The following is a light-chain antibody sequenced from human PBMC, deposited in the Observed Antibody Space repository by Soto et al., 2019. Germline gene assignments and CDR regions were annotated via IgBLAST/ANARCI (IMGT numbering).Light chain of an antibody. V-gene: IGKV1-39*01. J-gene: IGKJ4*01. CDR1: QSIGGF. CDR2: AAS. CDR3: QQSYSTPPT. Sequence: DIQMTQSPSSLSVSVGDRVTITCRASQSIGGFLNWYQQKLGKAPKLLIYAASSLQSGVPSRFSGSGSGTDFTLTISSLQPEDFATYYCQQSYSTPPTFGGGTNVEIK.